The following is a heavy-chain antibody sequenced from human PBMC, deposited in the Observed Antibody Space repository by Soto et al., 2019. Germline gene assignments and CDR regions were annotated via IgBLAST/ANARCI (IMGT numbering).Heavy chain of an antibody. CDR1: GFTFSSYA. CDR2: ISGSGGST. CDR3: ASGPDSYDISGYFEP. D-gene: IGHD3-22*01. Sequence: PVGSLRLSCAASGFTFSSYAMSWVRQTTGKGLEWVSAISGSGGSTYYADSVKGRFTISRDNSKNTLYLQMNSLRAEDTAVYFCASGPDSYDISGYFEPWGQGTLVTVSS. V-gene: IGHV3-23*01. J-gene: IGHJ5*02.